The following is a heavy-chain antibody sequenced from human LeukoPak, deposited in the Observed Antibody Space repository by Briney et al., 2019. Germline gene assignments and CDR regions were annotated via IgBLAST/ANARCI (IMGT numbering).Heavy chain of an antibody. Sequence: GGSLRLSCAASGFTFSDYSMNWVRQAPGKGLEWVSSISSSSSYIYYADSVKGRFTISRDNAENSLYLQMSSLRAEDTAVYYCATSSDAPGNYWGQGTLVTVSS. D-gene: IGHD2-2*01. CDR2: ISSSSSYI. J-gene: IGHJ4*02. V-gene: IGHV3-21*01. CDR1: GFTFSDYS. CDR3: ATSSDAPGNY.